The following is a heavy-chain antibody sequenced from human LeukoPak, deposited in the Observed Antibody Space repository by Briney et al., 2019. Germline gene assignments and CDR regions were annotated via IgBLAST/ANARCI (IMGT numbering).Heavy chain of an antibody. D-gene: IGHD2-21*02. CDR3: AKDWGYCGGDCYNFDY. J-gene: IGHJ4*02. Sequence: GRTLRLSCAASGFTFSTYGMHWVRQAPGKGLEWVAVIWFDGSNKYYSDSVRGRFTISRDNSKNTLYLQMNSLRAEDTAVYYCAKDWGYCGGDCYNFDYWGQGTLVTVSS. CDR2: IWFDGSNK. V-gene: IGHV3-33*06. CDR1: GFTFSTYG.